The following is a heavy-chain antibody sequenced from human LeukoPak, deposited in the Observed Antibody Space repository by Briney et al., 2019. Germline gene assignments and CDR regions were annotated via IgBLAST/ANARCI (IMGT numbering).Heavy chain of an antibody. J-gene: IGHJ4*02. V-gene: IGHV3-53*01. D-gene: IGHD4/OR15-4a*01. CDR1: GFTVSSNE. CDR3: ARRAGAYSHPYDY. CDR2: IYSDNT. Sequence: GGSLRLSCAASGFTVSSNEMRWVRQAPGKGLEWVSFIYSDNTHYSDSVKGRFTISRDNSKNTLYLQMNSLRAEDTAVYYCARRAGAYSHPYDYWGQGTLVTVSS.